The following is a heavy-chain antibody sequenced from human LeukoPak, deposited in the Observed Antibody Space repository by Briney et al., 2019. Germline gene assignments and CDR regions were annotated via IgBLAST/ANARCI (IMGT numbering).Heavy chain of an antibody. Sequence: GGSLRLSCAASGFTFSSYGMHWVRQAPGKGLEWVSSISSTGNFIYYADPLKGRFTVSRDNAKNSLYPQLNSLRAEDTAVYYCARDLWDHWGQGTLVTVSS. CDR1: GFTFSSYG. CDR3: ARDLWDH. V-gene: IGHV3-21*01. J-gene: IGHJ4*02. CDR2: ISSTGNFI.